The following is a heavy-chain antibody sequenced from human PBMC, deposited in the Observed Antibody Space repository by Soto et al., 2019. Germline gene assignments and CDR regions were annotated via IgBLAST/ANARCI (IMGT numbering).Heavy chain of an antibody. CDR2: IYPGDSDT. D-gene: IGHD3-10*01. CDR1: GYSFTNYW. V-gene: IGHV5-51*01. CDR3: ARRITMAREVVPHAFDI. Sequence: EVQLVQSGAELKKPGESLKISCKGSGYSFTNYWIGWVRQMPGEGLEWMGLIYPGDSDTRYSPSFQGQVTISADKSINTAYLQWSSLKAADTAMYYCARRITMAREVVPHAFDIWGQGTVVTVSS. J-gene: IGHJ3*02.